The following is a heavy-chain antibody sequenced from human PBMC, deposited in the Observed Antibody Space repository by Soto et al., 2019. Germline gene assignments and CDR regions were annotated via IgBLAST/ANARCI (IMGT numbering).Heavy chain of an antibody. J-gene: IGHJ4*02. CDR2: ISYDGSNK. CDR1: GFTFSSYA. CDR3: ARESEDLTSNFDY. Sequence: GGSLRLSCAASGFTFSSYAMHWVRQAPGKGLEWVAVISYDGSNKYYADSVKGRFTISRDNAKNSLYLEMNSLRAEDTAVYYCARESEDLTSNFDYWGQGTLVTVSS. V-gene: IGHV3-30-3*01.